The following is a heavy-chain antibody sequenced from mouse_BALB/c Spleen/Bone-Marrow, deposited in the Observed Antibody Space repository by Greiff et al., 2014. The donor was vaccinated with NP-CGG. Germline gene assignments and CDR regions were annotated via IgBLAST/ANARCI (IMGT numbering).Heavy chain of an antibody. J-gene: IGHJ3*01. Sequence: VHVKQSGAELVKPGASVKLSCTASGFNIKDSYLHWVKQRPEQGLDWIGRIDPAKGNTNYDPKFQGKATITADTSSNTAYLQLSSLTSEDTAVYFCAGNYPFAYWGQGTLVTVSA. CDR2: IDPAKGNT. CDR1: GFNIKDSY. V-gene: IGHV14-3*02. CDR3: AGNYPFAY. D-gene: IGHD2-1*01.